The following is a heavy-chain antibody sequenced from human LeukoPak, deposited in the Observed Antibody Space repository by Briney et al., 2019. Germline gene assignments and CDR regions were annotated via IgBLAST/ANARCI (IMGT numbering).Heavy chain of an antibody. CDR1: GYTFTDHY. CDR3: ARVMVSLVRGDYFYFDY. D-gene: IGHD3-10*01. CDR2: INPNSGGT. V-gene: IGHV1-2*02. J-gene: IGHJ4*02. Sequence: GASVKVSCKASGYTFTDHYINWVRQAPGQGLEWMGRINPNSGGTNFAQKFQGRVTMTRDTSISTAYMELSGLRSDDTAMYYCARVMVSLVRGDYFYFDYWAQGTLVTVSS.